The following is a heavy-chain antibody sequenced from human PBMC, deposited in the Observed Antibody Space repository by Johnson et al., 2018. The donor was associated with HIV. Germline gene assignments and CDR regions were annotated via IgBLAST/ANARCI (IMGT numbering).Heavy chain of an antibody. CDR2: ISYDGSNI. CDR1: GFTFSSNA. J-gene: IGHJ3*02. V-gene: IGHV3-33*05. CDR3: ARVWSGSYYSNAFDI. Sequence: QVQLVESGGGVVQPGRSLRLSCAASGFTFSSNAMHWVRQAPGKGLEWVAFISYDGSNIYYADSVRGRFTISRDDAKNSLYLQMNSLRAEDTALYYCARVWSGSYYSNAFDIWGQGTMVTVSS. D-gene: IGHD1-26*01.